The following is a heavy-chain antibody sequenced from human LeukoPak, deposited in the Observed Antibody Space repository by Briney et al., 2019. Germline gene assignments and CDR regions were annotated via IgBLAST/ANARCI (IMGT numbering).Heavy chain of an antibody. CDR1: GFTFSDYY. D-gene: IGHD2-2*01. V-gene: IGHV3-11*01. CDR2: ISSSGSTI. J-gene: IGHJ5*02. Sequence: PGGSLRLSCAASGFTFSDYYMSWIRQAPGKGLEWVSYISSSGSTIYYADFVKGRFTISRDNAKNSLYLQMNSLRAEDTAVYYCARCGFAYQRQSTWFDPWGQGTLVTVSS. CDR3: ARCGFAYQRQSTWFDP.